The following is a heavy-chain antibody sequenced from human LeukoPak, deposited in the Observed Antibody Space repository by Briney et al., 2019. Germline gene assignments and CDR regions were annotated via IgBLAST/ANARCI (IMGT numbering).Heavy chain of an antibody. CDR1: GGSISSGGYY. CDR3: ARYGVLRYFDWLTYNWFDP. D-gene: IGHD3-9*01. J-gene: IGHJ5*02. CDR2: IYHSGST. Sequence: PSQTLSLTCTVSGGSISSGGYYWSWIRQPPGKGLEWIGYIYHSGSTYYNPSLKSRVTISVDRSKNQFSLKLSSVTAADTAVYYCARYGVLRYFDWLTYNWFDPWGQGTLVTVSS. V-gene: IGHV4-30-2*01.